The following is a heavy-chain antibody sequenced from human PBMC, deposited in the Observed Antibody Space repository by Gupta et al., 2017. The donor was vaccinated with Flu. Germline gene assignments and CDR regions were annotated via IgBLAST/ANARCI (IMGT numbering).Heavy chain of an antibody. D-gene: IGHD2-15*01. Sequence: QVQLQESGPGLVKPSETLSLTCTVSGGSISSYYWSWIRQPAGKGLEWIGRIYTSGSTNYNPSLKSRVTMSVDTSKNQFSLKLSSVTAADTAVYYCARDGVHLVVAATQFYYYGMDVWGQGTTVTVSS. CDR2: IYTSGST. J-gene: IGHJ6*02. CDR3: ARDGVHLVVAATQFYYYGMDV. V-gene: IGHV4-4*07. CDR1: GGSISSYY.